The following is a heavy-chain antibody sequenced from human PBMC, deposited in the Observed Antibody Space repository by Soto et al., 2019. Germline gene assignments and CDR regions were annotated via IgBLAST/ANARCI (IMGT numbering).Heavy chain of an antibody. CDR1: GGSLSSGSYC. Sequence: PSETLSLTCTVSGGSLSSGSYCWSWIRQPPGKGLEWIGYIYYIGSTNYNPSLKSRVTMSVDTSKNQFSLKLSSVTAADTAVYYCARGRKVRYFDWLSKTPYYYYYGMDVWGQGTTVTVSS. CDR2: IYYIGST. V-gene: IGHV4-61*01. D-gene: IGHD3-9*01. J-gene: IGHJ6*02. CDR3: ARGRKVRYFDWLSKTPYYYYYGMDV.